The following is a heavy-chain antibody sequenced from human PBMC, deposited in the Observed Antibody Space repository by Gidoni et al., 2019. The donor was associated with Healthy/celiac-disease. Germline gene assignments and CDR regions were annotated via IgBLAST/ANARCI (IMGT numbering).Heavy chain of an antibody. CDR3: ARDYYDSSGYYGPQYYYYYGMDV. V-gene: IGHV1-69*01. J-gene: IGHJ6*02. CDR2: IIPIFGTA. Sequence: QVQLVQSGAEVKKPGSSVQVSCKASGGTFSSYAISWVRQAPGQGLEWMGGIIPIFGTANYAQKFQGRVTITADESTSTAYMELSSLRSEDTAVYYCARDYYDSSGYYGPQYYYYYGMDVWGQGTTVTVSS. CDR1: GGTFSSYA. D-gene: IGHD3-22*01.